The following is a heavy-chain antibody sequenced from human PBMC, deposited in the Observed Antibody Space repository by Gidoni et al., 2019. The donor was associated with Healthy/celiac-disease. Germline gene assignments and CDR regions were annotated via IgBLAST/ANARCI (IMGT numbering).Heavy chain of an antibody. J-gene: IGHJ4*02. V-gene: IGHV3-30*18. D-gene: IGHD2-2*01. CDR3: AKGGSPFCSSTSCYEIQFDY. CDR1: GLPFRSHG. CDR2: ISYDGSNK. Sequence: QMQLVESGGGVVQAGRSLRLSCAAPGLPFRSHGLHWVRQAPGKGLELVAVISYDGSNKYYADSVKGRFTISRDNSKNTLYLQMNSLRAEDTAVYYCAKGGSPFCSSTSCYEIQFDYWGQGTLVTVSS.